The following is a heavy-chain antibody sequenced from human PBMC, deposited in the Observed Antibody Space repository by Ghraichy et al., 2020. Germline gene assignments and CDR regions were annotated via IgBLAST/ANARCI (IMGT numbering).Heavy chain of an antibody. D-gene: IGHD2-15*01. V-gene: IGHV4-30-2*01. CDR2: IYHSGST. J-gene: IGHJ5*02. CDR3: ARYCSGGSCRLYNWFDP. Sequence: SETLSLTCAVSGGSISSGGYSWSWIRQPPGKGLEWIGYIYHSGSTYYNPSLKSRVTISVDRSKNQFSLKLSSVTAADTAVYYCARYCSGGSCRLYNWFDPWGQGTLVTVSS. CDR1: GGSISSGGYS.